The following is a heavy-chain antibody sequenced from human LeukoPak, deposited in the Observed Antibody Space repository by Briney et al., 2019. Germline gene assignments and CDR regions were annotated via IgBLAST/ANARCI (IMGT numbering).Heavy chain of an antibody. V-gene: IGHV4-59*01. CDR3: ARVGARGDYTLDY. CDR2: SHSNGDT. J-gene: IGHJ4*02. CDR1: GGSITSYY. D-gene: IGHD4-11*01. Sequence: SETLSLTCSVSGGSITSYYWSWVRQPPGKGLEWIAYSHSNGDTNYNPSLKSRITISVDTSKNEISLKLRSVTAADTAVYYCARVGARGDYTLDYWGQGTLVTVSS.